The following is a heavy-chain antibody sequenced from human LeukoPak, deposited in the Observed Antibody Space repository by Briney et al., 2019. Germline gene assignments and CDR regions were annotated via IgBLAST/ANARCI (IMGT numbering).Heavy chain of an antibody. CDR2: IYSGGST. V-gene: IGHV3-66*02. D-gene: IGHD3-22*01. CDR3: ARSPYYYDTRGYFDY. J-gene: IGHJ4*02. Sequence: GGSLRLSCAASGFTVSSNYMSWVRQAPGKGLEWVSVIYSGGSTYYADSVKGRFTISRDNSKNTLYLQMNSLRAEDTAVYYCARSPYYYDTRGYFDYWVQGTLVTVSS. CDR1: GFTVSSNY.